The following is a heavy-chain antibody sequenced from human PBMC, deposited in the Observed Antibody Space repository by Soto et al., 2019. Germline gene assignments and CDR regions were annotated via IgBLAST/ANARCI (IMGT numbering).Heavy chain of an antibody. J-gene: IGHJ4*02. Sequence: QVHLVESGGGLVEPGGSLRLSCAASGFNFRDYYMSWIRQAPEKGLEWISYISSGSSTIYYADSVKGRFTISRDNAKNSLFLQMNGLRVEDTAVYYCARGLRYSEAYWGQGALVTVSS. CDR1: GFNFRDYY. CDR2: ISSGSSTI. CDR3: ARGLRYSEAY. V-gene: IGHV3-11*01. D-gene: IGHD3-9*01.